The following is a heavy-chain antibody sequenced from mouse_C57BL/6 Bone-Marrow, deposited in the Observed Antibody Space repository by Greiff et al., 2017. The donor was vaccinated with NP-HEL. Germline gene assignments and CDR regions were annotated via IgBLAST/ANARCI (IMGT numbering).Heavy chain of an antibody. Sequence: EVQRVESGPGLVKPSQSLSLTCSVTGYSITSGYYWNWIRQFPGNKLEWMGYISYDGSNNYNPSLKNRISITRDTSKNQFFLKLNSVTTEDTATYYCARDYYGSSYVQYFDVWGTGTTVTVSS. CDR3: ARDYYGSSYVQYFDV. V-gene: IGHV3-6*01. CDR2: ISYDGSN. J-gene: IGHJ1*03. D-gene: IGHD1-1*01. CDR1: GYSITSGYY.